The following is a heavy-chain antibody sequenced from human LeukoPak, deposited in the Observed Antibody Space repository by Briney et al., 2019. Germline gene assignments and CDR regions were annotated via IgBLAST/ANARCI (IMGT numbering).Heavy chain of an antibody. J-gene: IGHJ4*02. CDR3: ARQLGYCSDGSCYFDY. CDR2: TSVNGGNT. Sequence: GGSLRLSCAASGFTFSSYAMSWVRQAPGKGLEWVSATSVNGGNTYYADSVKGRFTSSRDNSKNTLYLQMNSLRAEDTAVYFCARQLGYCSDGSCYFDYWGQGTLVTVSS. V-gene: IGHV3-23*01. D-gene: IGHD2-15*01. CDR1: GFTFSSYA.